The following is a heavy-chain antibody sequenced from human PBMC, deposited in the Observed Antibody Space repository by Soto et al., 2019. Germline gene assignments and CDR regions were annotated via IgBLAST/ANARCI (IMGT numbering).Heavy chain of an antibody. CDR1: GFTFSSYA. Sequence: GGSLRLSCSASGFTFSSYAMHWVRQAPGKGLEYVSAISSNGGRTYYADSVKGRFTISRDNSKNTLYLQMSSLRAEYTAVYYCVNTRYYDFWSGQNWFDPWGQGTLVTVSS. CDR3: VNTRYYDFWSGQNWFDP. J-gene: IGHJ5*02. V-gene: IGHV3-64D*06. D-gene: IGHD3-3*01. CDR2: ISSNGGRT.